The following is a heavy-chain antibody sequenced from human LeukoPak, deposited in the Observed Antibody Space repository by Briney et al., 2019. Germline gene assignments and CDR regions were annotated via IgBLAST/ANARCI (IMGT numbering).Heavy chain of an antibody. D-gene: IGHD6-6*01. J-gene: IGHJ4*02. Sequence: SETLSLTCTVSGYSISSGYYWGWIRQPPGKGLEWIGSIYHSGSTYYNPSLKSRVTISVDTSKNPFSLKLSSVTAADTAVYYCAGEGAAQLDYWGQGTLVTVSS. V-gene: IGHV4-38-2*02. CDR3: AGEGAAQLDY. CDR2: IYHSGST. CDR1: GYSISSGYY.